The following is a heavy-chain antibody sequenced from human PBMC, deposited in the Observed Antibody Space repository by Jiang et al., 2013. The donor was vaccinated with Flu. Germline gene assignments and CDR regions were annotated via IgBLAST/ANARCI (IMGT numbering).Heavy chain of an antibody. CDR1: GYTFTGYY. CDR3: ARRGSSKESYYFDY. Sequence: KVSCKASGYTFTGYYIHWVRQAPGQGLEWMGRINPKSGGTNYAQKFQGRVTMTRDTSISTAYMELSRLRSDDTAVYYRARRGSSKESYYFDYWGQGTLVTVSS. V-gene: IGHV1-2*06. D-gene: IGHD1-26*01. CDR2: INPKSGGT. J-gene: IGHJ4*02.